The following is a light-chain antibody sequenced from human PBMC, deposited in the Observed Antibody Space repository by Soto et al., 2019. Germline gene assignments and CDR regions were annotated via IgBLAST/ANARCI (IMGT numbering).Light chain of an antibody. J-gene: IGKJ5*01. V-gene: IGKV1-6*01. CDR3: LQDYNYPIT. CDR2: AAS. CDR1: QGIGND. Sequence: AIQMTQSPSPLSTSIGARVTITCRASQGIGNDLAWYQQKPGKAPKLLIYAASSLQSGVPSRFSGSGSGTDFTLTISSLQPEDFATYYCLQDYNYPITFGQGTRLEIK.